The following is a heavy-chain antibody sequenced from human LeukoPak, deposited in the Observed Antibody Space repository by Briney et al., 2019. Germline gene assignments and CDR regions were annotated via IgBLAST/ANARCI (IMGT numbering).Heavy chain of an antibody. V-gene: IGHV3-7*01. Sequence: PGGSLRLSCAASGFTISSFWMSWVRQAPGKGPEWLATIRYDAGTRYYADSMRGRFTISRDNAQNSLYLQINSLRAEDTAIYYCAIIGTPGETEYYRLWGQGTRVTASS. CDR3: AIIGTPGETEYYRL. D-gene: IGHD2-21*01. CDR2: IRYDAGTR. CDR1: GFTISSFW. J-gene: IGHJ1*01.